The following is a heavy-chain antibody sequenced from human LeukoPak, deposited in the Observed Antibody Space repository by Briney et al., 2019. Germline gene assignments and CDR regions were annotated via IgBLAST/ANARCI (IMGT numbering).Heavy chain of an antibody. V-gene: IGHV4-38-2*02. J-gene: IGHJ4*02. CDR3: ARCAVTTGAFDY. D-gene: IGHD4-11*01. Sequence: SETLSLTCTVSGYSIRSGYYWGWIRQPPGKGLEWIGSIYHSGSTYYNPSLKSRVTISVDTSKNQFSLKLSSVTAADTAVYYWARCAVTTGAFDYWGQGTLVTVSS. CDR1: GYSIRSGYY. CDR2: IYHSGST.